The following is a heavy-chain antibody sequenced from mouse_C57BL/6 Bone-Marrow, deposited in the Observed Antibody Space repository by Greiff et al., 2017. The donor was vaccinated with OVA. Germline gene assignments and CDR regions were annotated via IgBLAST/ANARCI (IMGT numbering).Heavy chain of an antibody. CDR2: INPNNGGT. Sequence: EVQLQQSGPELVKPGASVKISCKASGYTFTDYYMNWVKQSHGKSLEWIGDINPNNGGTSYNQKFKGKATLTVDKSSSTAYMELRSLTSEDSAVYYCARSHFCWYFDVWGTGTTVTVSS. CDR3: ARSHFCWYFDV. V-gene: IGHV1-26*01. J-gene: IGHJ1*03. CDR1: GYTFTDYY.